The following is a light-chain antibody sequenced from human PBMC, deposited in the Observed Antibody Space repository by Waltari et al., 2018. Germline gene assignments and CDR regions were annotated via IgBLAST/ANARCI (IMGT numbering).Light chain of an antibody. CDR3: QQLHTYPAT. V-gene: IGKV1-9*01. CDR1: QDISGY. Sequence: IQLTQSPSSLPASLGDRVTITCRASQDISGYLAWYQQEPGKAPKLLIYGASTLQSGVPSRFSGSGSGTHYTLTISRLLPEDFATYYCQQLHTYPATFGQGTKLEI. CDR2: GAS. J-gene: IGKJ2*01.